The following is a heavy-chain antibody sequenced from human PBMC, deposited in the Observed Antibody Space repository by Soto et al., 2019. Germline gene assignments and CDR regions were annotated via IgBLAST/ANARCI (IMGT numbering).Heavy chain of an antibody. J-gene: IGHJ4*02. Sequence: PSETLSLTCTVSGGSVSSGSYYWSWIRQPPGKGLEWIGYVYYTGNTNHSPSLKSRVTTSIDTSRNQFSLRLSSVTAADTAVYYCASQKLDVPAYFDYWGQGALVTVSS. V-gene: IGHV4-61*01. CDR3: ASQKLDVPAYFDY. D-gene: IGHD1-1*01. CDR2: VYYTGNT. CDR1: GGSVSSGSYY.